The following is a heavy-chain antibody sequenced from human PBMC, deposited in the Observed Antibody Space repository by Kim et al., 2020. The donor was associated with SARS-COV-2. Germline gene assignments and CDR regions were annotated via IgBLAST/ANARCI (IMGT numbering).Heavy chain of an antibody. V-gene: IGHV3-53*01. CDR3: ARDVHYYM. CDR1: GLAVNRNY. Sequence: GGSPRLSCAASGLAVNRNYMNWVRQAPGKGLEWVSVTTSDGSRNYADSVKGRFTISSDTSRNTVYLQMNSRTAADAAVYYCARDVHYYM. J-gene: IGHJ6*03. CDR2: TTSDGSR. D-gene: IGHD6-6*01.